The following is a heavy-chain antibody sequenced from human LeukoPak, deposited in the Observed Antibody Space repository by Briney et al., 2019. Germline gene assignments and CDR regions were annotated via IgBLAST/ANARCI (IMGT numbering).Heavy chain of an antibody. Sequence: SGPTLVNPTQTLTLTCTFSGFSLSTSGMRVSWIRQPPGKALEWLARIDWDGDKWYSTSLKTRLTISKDTSKNQVVLTMTNMDPVDTATYYCARKGSARNYFDYWGQGALVTVSS. CDR3: ARKGSARNYFDY. CDR2: IDWDGDK. V-gene: IGHV2-70*04. CDR1: GFSLSTSGMR. J-gene: IGHJ4*02. D-gene: IGHD6-19*01.